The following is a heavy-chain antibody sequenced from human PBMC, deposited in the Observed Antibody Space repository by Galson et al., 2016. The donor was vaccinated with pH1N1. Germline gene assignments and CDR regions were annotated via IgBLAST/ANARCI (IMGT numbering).Heavy chain of an antibody. Sequence: SLRLSCAASGFTFDDYAMHWVRQAPGKGLEWVSTLTWNRGTIGYADSVKGRFTISRDNAKNSLYLQMNSMRAEDTALYYCAKEDGYYGSGTMDYWGQGTLVTVSS. V-gene: IGHV3-9*01. CDR1: GFTFDDYA. J-gene: IGHJ4*02. D-gene: IGHD3-10*01. CDR2: LTWNRGTI. CDR3: AKEDGYYGSGTMDY.